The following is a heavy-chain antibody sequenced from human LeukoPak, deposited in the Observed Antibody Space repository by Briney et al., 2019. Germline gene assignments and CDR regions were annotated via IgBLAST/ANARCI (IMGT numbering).Heavy chain of an antibody. CDR2: IYYSGST. J-gene: IGHJ3*02. Sequence: SETLSLTCTVSGGSISSYYWSWIRQPPGKGLEWIGYIYYSGSTNYNPSLKSRVTISVDTSKNQFSLKLSSVTAADTAVYYCARTYDSRGYLAFDIWGQGTMVTVSS. CDR3: ARTYDSRGYLAFDI. D-gene: IGHD3-22*01. CDR1: GGSISSYY. V-gene: IGHV4-59*01.